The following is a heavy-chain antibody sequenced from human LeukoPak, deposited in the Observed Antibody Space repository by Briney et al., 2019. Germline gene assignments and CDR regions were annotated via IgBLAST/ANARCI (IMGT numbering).Heavy chain of an antibody. CDR1: GGSFSGYY. CDR3: AGMLQDAFDI. J-gene: IGHJ3*02. Sequence: SETLSLTCAVYGGSFSGYYWSWIRQPPGKGLEWIGEINHSGSTNYNPSLKSRVTISVDTSKNHFSLKLSSVTAADTAVYYCAGMLQDAFDIWGQGTMVTVSS. V-gene: IGHV4-34*01. D-gene: IGHD2-8*01. CDR2: INHSGST.